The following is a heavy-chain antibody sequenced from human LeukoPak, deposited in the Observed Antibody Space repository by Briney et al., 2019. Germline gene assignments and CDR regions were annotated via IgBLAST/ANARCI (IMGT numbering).Heavy chain of an antibody. V-gene: IGHV3-21*01. CDR2: ISSSSSYI. CDR1: GFTFSSYS. Sequence: GGSLGLSCAASGFTFSSYSMNWVRQATGKGLEWVSFISSSSSYIYYADSVKGRFTISRDNAENSLYLQMNSLRAEDTAVYYCASLSTVTSDYWGQGTLVTVSS. CDR3: ASLSTVTSDY. D-gene: IGHD4-17*01. J-gene: IGHJ4*02.